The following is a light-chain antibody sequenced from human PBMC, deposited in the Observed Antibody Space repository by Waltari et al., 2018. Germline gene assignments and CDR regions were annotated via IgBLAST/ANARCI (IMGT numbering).Light chain of an antibody. CDR2: KGN. CDR3: ALYMGSGIWV. J-gene: IGLJ3*02. V-gene: IGLV8-61*01. Sequence: QTVVTQEPSLSVSSGGTVTLTCALSSGSLPDTSYANWYQQTPVHPPRTLVYKGNSRSSGVPDRFSGSILGNKAALTITGAQADDESDYYCALYMGSGIWVFGGGTRLTVL. CDR1: SGSLPDTSY.